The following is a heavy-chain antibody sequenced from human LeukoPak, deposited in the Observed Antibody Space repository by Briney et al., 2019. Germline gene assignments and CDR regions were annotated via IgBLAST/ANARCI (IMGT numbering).Heavy chain of an antibody. J-gene: IGHJ4*02. Sequence: PGGSLRLSCVASGFTFSSYVMHWVRQAPGKGLEWVAVISYDGTNTYYADSVKGRFTISRDNSKNTLYLQMNSLRAEDTAVYYCARVSTRKPGTPFDYWGQGTLVTVSS. CDR2: ISYDGTNT. D-gene: IGHD1-1*01. CDR1: GFTFSSYV. CDR3: ARVSTRKPGTPFDY. V-gene: IGHV3-30*14.